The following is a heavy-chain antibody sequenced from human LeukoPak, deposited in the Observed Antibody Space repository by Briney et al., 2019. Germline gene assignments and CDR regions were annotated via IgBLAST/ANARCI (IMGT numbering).Heavy chain of an antibody. CDR2: IYYSGST. CDR3: ARRGGYSSYDY. J-gene: IGHJ4*02. V-gene: IGHV4-59*01. CDR1: GGSISSYY. Sequence: SETLSLTCTASGGSISSYYWSWIRQPPGKGLEWIGYIYYSGSTNYNPSLKSRVTISVDTSKNQFSLKLSSVTAADTAVYYCARRGGYSSYDYWGQGTLVTVSS. D-gene: IGHD5-12*01.